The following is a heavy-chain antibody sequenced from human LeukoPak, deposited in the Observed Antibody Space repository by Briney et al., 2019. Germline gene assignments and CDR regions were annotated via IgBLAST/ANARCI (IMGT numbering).Heavy chain of an antibody. J-gene: IGHJ4*02. V-gene: IGHV1-24*01. CDR2: FDPEDGAT. Sequence: GASVNVSCKVSGYTLTELSMHWVRQAPPEGVEWMGGFDPEDGATIYPQTFQGRVTMTEDTSTDTAYMELSSLRSEDTAVYYCATSIDYYGSGSQLGYWGQGTLASVSS. D-gene: IGHD3-10*01. CDR1: GYTLTELS. CDR3: ATSIDYYGSGSQLGY.